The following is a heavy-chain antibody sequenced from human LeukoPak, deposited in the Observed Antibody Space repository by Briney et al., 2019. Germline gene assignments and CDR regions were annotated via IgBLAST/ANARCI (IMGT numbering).Heavy chain of an antibody. Sequence: TASETLSLTCTVSGGSISSYYWSWIRQPAGKGLEWIGRIYTSGSTDYNPSLKSRLTMSVDTSKNQFSLKLTSMTAADTAVYYRARSGGDRGWYYFDYWGQGTLVTVSS. CDR3: ARSGGDRGWYYFDY. J-gene: IGHJ4*02. CDR1: GGSISSYY. V-gene: IGHV4-4*07. D-gene: IGHD6-19*01. CDR2: IYTSGST.